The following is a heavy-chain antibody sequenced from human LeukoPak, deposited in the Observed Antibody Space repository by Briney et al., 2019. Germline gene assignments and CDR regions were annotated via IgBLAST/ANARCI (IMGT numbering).Heavy chain of an antibody. V-gene: IGHV3-66*01. Sequence: GGSLRLSCAAFGFTVSVNYMSWVRQAPGKGLECVSVIYSGGNTYYADSVKGRFTISRDNSKNTLYLQMNSLRAEDTAVYYCARLAEMVRVSYFDYWGQGTLVTVSS. J-gene: IGHJ4*02. CDR3: ARLAEMVRVSYFDY. CDR1: GFTVSVNY. CDR2: IYSGGNT. D-gene: IGHD3-10*01.